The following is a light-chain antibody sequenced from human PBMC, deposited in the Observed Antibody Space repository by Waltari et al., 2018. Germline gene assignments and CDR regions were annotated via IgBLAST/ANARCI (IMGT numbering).Light chain of an antibody. J-gene: IGKJ3*01. CDR3: QQYYNYPFT. CDR2: AAS. CDR1: QDIASF. Sequence: AIRLTQSPSSLSASTGDRVTLTCRASQDIASFLAWYQQKPGKAPNLLIYAASTLQSGVPSRFSGSGSGTDFTLTISWLQSEDFATYYCQQYYNYPFTFGPGTKVDIK. V-gene: IGKV1-8*01.